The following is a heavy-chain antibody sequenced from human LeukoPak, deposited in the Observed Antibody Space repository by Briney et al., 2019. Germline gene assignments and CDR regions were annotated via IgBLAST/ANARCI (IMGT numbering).Heavy chain of an antibody. Sequence: SQTLSLTCTVSGGSISSGGYYWSWIRQHPGKGLEWIGYIYYSGSTYYNPSLKSRVTISVDTSKNQFSLKLSSATAADTAVYYCARDSYPDDAFDIWGQGTMVTVSS. CDR1: GGSISSGGYY. V-gene: IGHV4-31*03. CDR2: IYYSGST. D-gene: IGHD1-26*01. CDR3: ARDSYPDDAFDI. J-gene: IGHJ3*02.